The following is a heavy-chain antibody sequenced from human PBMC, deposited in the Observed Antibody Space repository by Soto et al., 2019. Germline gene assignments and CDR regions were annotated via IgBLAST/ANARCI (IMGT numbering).Heavy chain of an antibody. Sequence: GGSLRLSCAASGFTFSSYAMSWVRQAPGKGLEWVSAISGSGGSTYYADSVKGRFTISRDNSKNTLYLQMNSLRAEDTAVYYCAKASLYYDFWSGYSHWFDPWGQGALVTVSS. CDR3: AKASLYYDFWSGYSHWFDP. D-gene: IGHD3-3*01. CDR2: ISGSGGST. J-gene: IGHJ5*02. CDR1: GFTFSSYA. V-gene: IGHV3-23*01.